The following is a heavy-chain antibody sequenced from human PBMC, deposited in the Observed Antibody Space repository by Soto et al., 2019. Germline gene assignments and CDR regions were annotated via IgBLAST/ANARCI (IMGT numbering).Heavy chain of an antibody. J-gene: IGHJ4*02. CDR1: GGSVSSGNFY. D-gene: IGHD2-2*01. CDR3: EGRVTIGPFQYHFRR. Sequence: SETLSLTWTVSGGSVSSGNFYWSWIRQPPGKCLEWIGSAHDSGVTNYNPSLKSRVTITVDTSTNHFSLRLSSVTAADTAVYYCEGRVTIGPFQYHFRRWGQGTL. CDR2: AHDSGVT. V-gene: IGHV4-61*03.